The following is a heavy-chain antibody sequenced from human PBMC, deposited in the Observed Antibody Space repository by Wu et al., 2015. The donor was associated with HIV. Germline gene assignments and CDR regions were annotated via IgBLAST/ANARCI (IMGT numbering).Heavy chain of an antibody. V-gene: IGHV4-59*08. CDR2: IYYSGST. J-gene: IGHJ3*02. CDR3: ARSKILTGYYRDAFDI. CDR1: GGSISSYY. Sequence: QVQLQESGPGLVKPSETLSLTCTVSGGSISSYYWSWIRQPPGKGLEWIGYIYYSGSTNYNPSLKSRVTISVDTSKNQFSLKLSSVTAADTAVYYCARSKILTGYYRDAFDIWGQGTMVTVSS. D-gene: IGHD3-9*01.